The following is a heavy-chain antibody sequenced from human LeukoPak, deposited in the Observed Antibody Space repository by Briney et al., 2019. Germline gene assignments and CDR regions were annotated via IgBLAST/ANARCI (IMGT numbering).Heavy chain of an antibody. Sequence: GGSLRLSCAASGFTFSSYWMHWMRQAPGKGLVWVSHIDSDGRSTTYADPAKGRFTISRDNAKNTLYLQMNSLRVEDTAVYYCARDVGGSLDYCGQGTLVTVSS. CDR3: ARDVGGSLDY. CDR1: GFTFSSYW. D-gene: IGHD1-26*01. CDR2: IDSDGRST. J-gene: IGHJ4*02. V-gene: IGHV3-74*01.